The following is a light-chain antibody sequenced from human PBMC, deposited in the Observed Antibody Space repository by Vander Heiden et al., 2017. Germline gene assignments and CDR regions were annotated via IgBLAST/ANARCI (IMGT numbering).Light chain of an antibody. J-gene: IGLJ2*01. CDR2: QDS. CDR1: KLGDKY. Sequence: SYELTQPPSVSLSPGQTASTTCPGDKLGDKYACWYQQKPGQSPVLVIYQDSKRPSGIPERFSGSNSGNTATLTISGTQAMDEADYYCQAWDSSTVVFGGGTKLTVL. CDR3: QAWDSSTVV. V-gene: IGLV3-1*01.